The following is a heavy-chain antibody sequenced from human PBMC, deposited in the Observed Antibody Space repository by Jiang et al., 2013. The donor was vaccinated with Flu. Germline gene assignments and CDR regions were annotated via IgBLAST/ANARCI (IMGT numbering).Heavy chain of an antibody. CDR3: ARTSGPTYYDGSGSYYTTPFDS. D-gene: IGHD3-10*01. CDR1: DSISSRSHY. CDR2: LLYGTT. Sequence: DSISSRSHYWGWIRPAPREGAGVGCDYLLYGTTYYNPSLKSRVTIFVDTSKNQFSLKLNSVTATDTAVYYCARTSGPTYYDGSGSYYTTPFDSWGQGTLVTVSS. V-gene: IGHV4-39*01. J-gene: IGHJ4*02.